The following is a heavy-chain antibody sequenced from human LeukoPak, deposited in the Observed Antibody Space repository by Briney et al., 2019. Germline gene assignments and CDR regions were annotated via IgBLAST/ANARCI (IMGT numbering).Heavy chain of an antibody. V-gene: IGHV3-23*01. CDR2: ISGSGGNT. J-gene: IGHJ4*02. Sequence: PGGSLRLSCVASGFTFSSYAISWVRQAPGKGLEWVSAISGSGGNTYYADSVKGRFTISRDNSKNTLYLQMNSLRAEDTAVYYCAKALNSDYYYDSRRYYFDYWGQGTLVTVSS. CDR1: GFTFSSYA. CDR3: AKALNSDYYYDSRRYYFDY. D-gene: IGHD3-22*01.